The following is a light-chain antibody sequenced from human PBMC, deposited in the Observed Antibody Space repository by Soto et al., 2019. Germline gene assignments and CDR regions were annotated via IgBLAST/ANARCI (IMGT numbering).Light chain of an antibody. J-gene: IGLJ2*01. V-gene: IGLV2-14*01. CDR3: SPYTSSSTHAV. CDR1: SSDVGGYNY. Sequence: QSALTQPASVSGSPGQTITISCTGTSSDVGGYNYVYWYQQHPGKAPKLLIYDDSNRPSGVPDRFSGSKSGNPASLTISGRQHADDAAYYCSPYTSSSTHAVFGGGTKLTVL. CDR2: DDS.